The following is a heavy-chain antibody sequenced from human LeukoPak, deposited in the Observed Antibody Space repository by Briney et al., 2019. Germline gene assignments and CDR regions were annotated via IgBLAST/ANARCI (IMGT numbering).Heavy chain of an antibody. V-gene: IGHV4-61*02. D-gene: IGHD7-27*01. Sequence: PSQTLSLTCTVSGGSISSGSYYWSWIRQPAGKGLEWIGRIYTSGSTNYKPSLQSRVTIAIDTSKNQFSLKLSSVTAADTAVYYCARVWNRGWLDPWGQGTLVTVSS. CDR3: ARVWNRGWLDP. J-gene: IGHJ5*02. CDR1: GGSISSGSYY. CDR2: IYTSGST.